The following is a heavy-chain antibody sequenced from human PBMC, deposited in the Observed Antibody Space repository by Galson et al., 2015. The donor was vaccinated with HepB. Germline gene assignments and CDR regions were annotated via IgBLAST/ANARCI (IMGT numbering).Heavy chain of an antibody. V-gene: IGHV3-72*01. D-gene: IGHD1-1*01. CDR1: GFSFSDHY. CDR2: SRNKAHSYST. CDR3: TRTHMKDRTYGVDV. J-gene: IGHJ6*02. Sequence: SLRLSCAVSGFSFSDHYMDWVRQTPGKGLEWVGRSRNKAHSYSTEFAASVKDRFTMSRDDSRNSLYLQMNSLKTEDTAVYYCTRTHMKDRTYGVDVWGQGTTVTVSS.